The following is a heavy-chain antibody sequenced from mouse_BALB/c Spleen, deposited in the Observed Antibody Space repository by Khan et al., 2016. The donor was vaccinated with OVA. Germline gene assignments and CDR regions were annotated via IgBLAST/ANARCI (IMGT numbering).Heavy chain of an antibody. V-gene: IGHV1S135*01. D-gene: IGHD2-2*01. CDR2: IDPFSGGT. Sequence: EVQLQQSGPELMKPGASVKISCKASGYSFTTYYIHWCIQSHGKSLEWIGYIDPFSGGTNYNQKFKGKATLTVDTSSSTAYIHLSNLTSEDSAVYYCTRHGYVAWFTYWGQGTLVTVSA. J-gene: IGHJ3*01. CDR1: GYSFTTYY. CDR3: TRHGYVAWFTY.